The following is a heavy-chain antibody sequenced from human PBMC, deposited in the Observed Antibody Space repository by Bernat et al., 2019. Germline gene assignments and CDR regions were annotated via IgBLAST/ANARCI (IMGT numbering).Heavy chain of an antibody. CDR1: GFSLSTSGVG. CDR3: AHKRPQPGRYGDYFDY. V-gene: IGHV2-5*02. D-gene: IGHD4-17*01. Sequence: QITLKESGPTLVKPTQTLTLTCTFSGFSLSTSGVGVGWIRQPPGKALEWLALIYWDDDKGDRPSLKSRLTITKDTSKNWVLLTMTSMNPVDTATYYCAHKRPQPGRYGDYFDYWGQGTLVTVSS. J-gene: IGHJ4*02. CDR2: IYWDDDK.